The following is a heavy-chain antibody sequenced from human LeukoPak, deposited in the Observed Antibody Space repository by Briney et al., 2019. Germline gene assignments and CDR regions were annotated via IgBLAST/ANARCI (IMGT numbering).Heavy chain of an antibody. Sequence: PSETLSLTCTVSGGSISSYYWSWIRQPPGKGLEWIGYIYYSGSTNYNPSLKSRVTISVDTSKNQFSLKLSSVTAADTAVYYCVRGTYYDFWSGPDAFDIWGQGTMVTVSS. CDR1: GGSISSYY. CDR2: IYYSGST. J-gene: IGHJ3*02. V-gene: IGHV4-59*01. D-gene: IGHD3-3*01. CDR3: VRGTYYDFWSGPDAFDI.